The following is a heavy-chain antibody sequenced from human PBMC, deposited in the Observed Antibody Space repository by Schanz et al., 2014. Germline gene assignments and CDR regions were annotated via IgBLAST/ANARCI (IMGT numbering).Heavy chain of an antibody. CDR1: GFTFSRYG. V-gene: IGHV3-33*01. Sequence: QVQLVESGGGVVQPGRSLRLSCAASGFTFSRYGMHWVRQAPGKGLEWVAATRYDGNNKYYVDSVKGRFTISRDNSKNTLYLQVNSLRAEDTAVYHCVRDLGGDQTDYWGQGTLVTVSS. D-gene: IGHD4-17*01. CDR2: TRYDGNNK. J-gene: IGHJ4*02. CDR3: VRDLGGDQTDY.